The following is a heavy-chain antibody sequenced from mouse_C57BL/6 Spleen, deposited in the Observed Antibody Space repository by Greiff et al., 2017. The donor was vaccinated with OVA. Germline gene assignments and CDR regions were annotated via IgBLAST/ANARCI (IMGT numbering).Heavy chain of an antibody. CDR1: GYTFTSYW. CDR2: IYPGSGST. J-gene: IGHJ3*01. Sequence: VKLMESGAELVKPGASVKMSCKASGYTFTSYWITWVQQRPGQGLEWIGAIYPGSGSTNYNEKLKSKVTLPVDTSYSTAYMLVSSLTSENSAVYYLARNGNGGFAYWGQGTLVTVSA. V-gene: IGHV1-55*01. CDR3: ARNGNGGFAY.